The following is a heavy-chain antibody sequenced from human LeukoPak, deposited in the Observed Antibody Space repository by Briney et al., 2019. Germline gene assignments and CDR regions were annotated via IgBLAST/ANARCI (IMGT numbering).Heavy chain of an antibody. CDR1: GFTFSSYA. D-gene: IGHD2-15*01. Sequence: GGSLRLSCAASGFTFSSYAMSWVRQAPGKGLEWVSAISGSGGSTYYADSVKGRFTISRDNPKNTLYLQMNSLRAEDTAVYYCAKDRGYCSGGSCYSGYYYYYMDVWGKGTTVTVSS. CDR2: ISGSGGST. V-gene: IGHV3-23*01. J-gene: IGHJ6*03. CDR3: AKDRGYCSGGSCYSGYYYYYMDV.